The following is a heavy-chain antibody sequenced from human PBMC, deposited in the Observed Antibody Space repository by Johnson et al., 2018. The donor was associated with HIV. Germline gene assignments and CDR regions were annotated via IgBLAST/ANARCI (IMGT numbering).Heavy chain of an antibody. V-gene: IGHV3-7*01. CDR3: ASAAAGIETDAFDI. J-gene: IGHJ3*02. CDR2: IKQDGSEK. Sequence: VQVVESGGGLVQPGGSLRLSCAASGFTFSSYWMSWVRQAPGKGLEWVANIKQDGSEKYYVDSVKGRFTISRDNAKNSLYLQMNSLRAEDTAVYYCASAAAGIETDAFDIWGHGTMVTVSS. D-gene: IGHD6-13*01. CDR1: GFTFSSYW.